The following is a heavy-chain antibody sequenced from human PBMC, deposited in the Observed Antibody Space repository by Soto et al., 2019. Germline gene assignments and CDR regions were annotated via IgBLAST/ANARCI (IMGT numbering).Heavy chain of an antibody. CDR3: ASQYDLWTSCLSPVDY. V-gene: IGHV3-11*01. CDR1: GYPFSDYY. CDR2: IDTSSTKI. Sequence: QVQLVESGGDLVKPGGSLRLSCAASGYPFSDYYLSWMRQAPGKGLEWISSIDTSSTKIYYADSVRGRFTISRDNVKNSLFLEMNNLRLEDTAVYFCASQYDLWTSCLSPVDYWGRGSLVTVSS. D-gene: IGHD3-3*01. J-gene: IGHJ4*02.